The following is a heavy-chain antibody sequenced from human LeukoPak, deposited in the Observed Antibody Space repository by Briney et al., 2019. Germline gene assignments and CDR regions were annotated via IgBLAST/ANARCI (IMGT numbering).Heavy chain of an antibody. CDR3: ATRYSSGWIDAFDI. CDR1: GFTFSSYA. CDR2: IYYSGST. Sequence: GSLRLSCAASGFTFSSYAMSWVRQPPGKGLEWIGYIYYSGSTNYNPSLKSRVTISVDTSKNQFSLKLSSVTAADTAVYYCATRYSSGWIDAFDIWGQGTMVTVSS. D-gene: IGHD6-19*01. V-gene: IGHV4-59*01. J-gene: IGHJ3*02.